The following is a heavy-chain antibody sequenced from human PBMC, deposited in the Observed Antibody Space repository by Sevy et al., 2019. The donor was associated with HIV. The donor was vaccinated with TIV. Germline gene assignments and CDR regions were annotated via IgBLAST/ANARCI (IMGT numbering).Heavy chain of an antibody. CDR2: INPNSGGT. V-gene: IGHV1-2*06. CDR1: GYTFTGYY. Sequence: ASVKVSCKASGYTFTGYYMHWVRQAPGQGLEWMGRINPNSGGTNYAQKFQGRVTMTRDTSISTAYMELSRLRSDDTAVYYCARVRAGWSSSNWFDPWGQGTLVTVSS. J-gene: IGHJ5*02. D-gene: IGHD6-6*01. CDR3: ARVRAGWSSSNWFDP.